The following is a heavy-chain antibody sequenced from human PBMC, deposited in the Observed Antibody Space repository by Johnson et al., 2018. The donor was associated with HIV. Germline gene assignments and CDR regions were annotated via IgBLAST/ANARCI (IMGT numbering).Heavy chain of an antibody. V-gene: IGHV3-53*01. CDR3: ARGGGTYAFDI. D-gene: IGHD1-26*01. CDR1: EFTVSSNY. CDR2: IYDGDAT. J-gene: IGHJ3*02. Sequence: VQLVESGGKLIQPGGSLRLSCAASEFTVSSNYMSWVRQAPGKGLEWVSIIYDGDATYYADSVKGRFTISRDNAKNTLFLQMNSLRAEDTAVYYCARGGGTYAFDIWGQGTMVTVSS.